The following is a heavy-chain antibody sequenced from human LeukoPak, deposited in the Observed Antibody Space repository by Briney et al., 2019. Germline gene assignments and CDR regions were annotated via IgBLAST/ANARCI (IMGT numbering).Heavy chain of an antibody. CDR2: ISSSSSHI. Sequence: GGSLRLSCAASGFTFSSYSMNWVRQAPGKGLEWVSSISSSSSHIYYADSVKGRFTISRDNAKNSLYLQMNSLRAEDTAVYYCARLPRTDAFDIWGQGTMVTVSS. CDR1: GFTFSSYS. CDR3: ARLPRTDAFDI. V-gene: IGHV3-21*01. J-gene: IGHJ3*02.